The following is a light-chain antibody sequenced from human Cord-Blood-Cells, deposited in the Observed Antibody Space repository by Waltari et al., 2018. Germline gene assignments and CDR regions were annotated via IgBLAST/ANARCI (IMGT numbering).Light chain of an antibody. Sequence: QSALTQPASVSGSPGQSITLPCTGTSSDGGSYNLVSWYQQHPGKAPKLMIYEVSKRPSGVSNRFSGSKSGNTASLTISGLQAEDEADYYCCSYAGSKVFGGGTKLTVL. CDR1: SSDGGSYNL. J-gene: IGLJ3*02. CDR2: EVS. CDR3: CSYAGSKV. V-gene: IGLV2-23*02.